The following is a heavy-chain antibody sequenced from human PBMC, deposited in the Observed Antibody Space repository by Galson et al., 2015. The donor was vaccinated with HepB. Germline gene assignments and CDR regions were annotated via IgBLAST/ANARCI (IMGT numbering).Heavy chain of an antibody. J-gene: IGHJ4*02. CDR3: ARSKWIEAAECSH. CDR1: GFTFSSYG. Sequence: SLRLSCAASGFTFSSYGMNWVRQAPGKGLEWISYIDSSGSTISYPDSVKGRFTVSRDNAKNLLYLQMNSLRDEDTAVYYCARSKWIEAAECSHWGQGTLVTVSS. D-gene: IGHD6-13*01. CDR2: IDSSGSTI. V-gene: IGHV3-48*02.